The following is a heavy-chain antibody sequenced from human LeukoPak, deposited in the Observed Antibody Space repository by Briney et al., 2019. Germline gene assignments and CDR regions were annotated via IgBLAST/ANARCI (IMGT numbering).Heavy chain of an antibody. V-gene: IGHV3-7*01. CDR2: IKQDGSEK. CDR3: ARDGYYDFWSDRHDAFDI. D-gene: IGHD3-3*01. CDR1: GFTFSSYW. J-gene: IGHJ3*02. Sequence: PGGSLRLSCAASGFTFSSYWMSWVRQAPGKGLEWVANIKQDGSEKYYVDSVKGRFTISRDNAKNSLYLQMNSLRAEDTAVYYCARDGYYDFWSDRHDAFDIWGQGTMVTVSS.